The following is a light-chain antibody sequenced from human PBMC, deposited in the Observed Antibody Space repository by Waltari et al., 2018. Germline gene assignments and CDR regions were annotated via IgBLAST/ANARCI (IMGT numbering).Light chain of an antibody. CDR1: SSNIGAGSD. V-gene: IGLV1-40*01. CDR2: GNS. J-gene: IGLJ2*01. CDR3: QSYDSSLSGPV. Sequence: QSVLTQPPSVSGAPGQRVTLPCPGSSSNIGAGSDVHWYQQLPGTAPKLLIYGNSNRPSGVPDRFSGSKSGTSASLAITGLQAEDEADYYCQSYDSSLSGPVFGGGTKLTVL.